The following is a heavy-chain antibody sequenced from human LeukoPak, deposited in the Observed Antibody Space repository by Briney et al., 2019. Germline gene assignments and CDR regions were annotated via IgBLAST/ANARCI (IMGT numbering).Heavy chain of an antibody. D-gene: IGHD4-11*01. J-gene: IGHJ4*02. CDR3: ARVYSNYGFARTYFDY. CDR2: IYYDDSET. CDR1: GYSFTNYW. Sequence: GESLKISCKGGGYSFTNYWIVWVRQMPGKGLEWMGVIYYDDSETQYSPSFQGQVTISADKSISTAYLQWSSLKASDTAMYYCARVYSNYGFARTYFDYWGQGTLVTVSS. V-gene: IGHV5-51*01.